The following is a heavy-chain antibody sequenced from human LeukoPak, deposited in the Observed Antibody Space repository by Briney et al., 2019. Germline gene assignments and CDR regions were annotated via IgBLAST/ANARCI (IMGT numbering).Heavy chain of an antibody. V-gene: IGHV1-2*04. CDR1: GYTFTGYY. CDR3: ARGMLPGPGGSGSPYFDY. CDR2: INPNSGGT. D-gene: IGHD6-25*01. J-gene: IGHJ4*02. Sequence: ASVKVSCKASGYTFTGYYMHWVRQAPGQGLEWMGWINPNSGGTNYAQKFQGWVTMTRDTSISTAYKELSRLRSDDTAVYYCARGMLPGPGGSGSPYFDYWGQGTLVTVSS.